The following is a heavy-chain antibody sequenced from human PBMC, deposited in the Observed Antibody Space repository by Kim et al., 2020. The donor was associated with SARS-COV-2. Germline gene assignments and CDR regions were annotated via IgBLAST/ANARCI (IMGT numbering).Heavy chain of an antibody. CDR3: ATPENYYGSVSPDY. V-gene: IGHV1-69*04. CDR2: IIPILGIA. D-gene: IGHD3-10*01. J-gene: IGHJ4*02. Sequence: SVKVSCKASGGTFSSYAISWVRQAPGQGLEWMGRIIPILGIANYAQKFQGRVTITADKSTSTAYMELSSLRSEDTAVYYCATPENYYGSVSPDYWGQGTLVTVSS. CDR1: GGTFSSYA.